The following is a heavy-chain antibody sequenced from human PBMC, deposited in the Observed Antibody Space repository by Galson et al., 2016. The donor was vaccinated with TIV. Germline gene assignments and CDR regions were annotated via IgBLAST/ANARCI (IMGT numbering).Heavy chain of an antibody. CDR2: ISGSGGDT. J-gene: IGHJ4*02. CDR1: GFTFSTYA. Sequence: SLRLSCAASGFTFSTYAMSWVRQAPEKGLEWVSSISGSGGDTSSADSVKGRFTISRDNSTNTVYLQMNSLIADDTAFYYCAKNSEWLRWYYFDYWGQGTLVTVSS. D-gene: IGHD5-12*01. V-gene: IGHV3-23*01. CDR3: AKNSEWLRWYYFDY.